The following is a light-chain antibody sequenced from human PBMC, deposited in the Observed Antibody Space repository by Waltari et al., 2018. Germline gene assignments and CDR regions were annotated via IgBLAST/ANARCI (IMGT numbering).Light chain of an antibody. V-gene: IGLV1-47*01. J-gene: IGLJ3*02. Sequence: QSVLIQPPSASGPPGQRVTISCSGSSSYIYWYQQLPGTAPKLLIYRDNQRPSGVPDRFSGSKSGTSASLAISGLRSEDEADYYCAAWDHSLSGRVFGGGTKLTVL. CDR2: RDN. CDR3: AAWDHSLSGRV. CDR1: SSYI.